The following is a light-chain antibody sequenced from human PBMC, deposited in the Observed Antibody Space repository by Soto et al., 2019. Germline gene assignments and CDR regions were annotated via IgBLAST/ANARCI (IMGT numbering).Light chain of an antibody. CDR1: QSVSIN. J-gene: IGKJ1*01. Sequence: LSVVTLSVSKRERAPLSCRARQSVSINLAWYQQKPGQAPRLLIYXASTGATDIPARFSGSGSGTASALTIDSPQSQDFAVYHCHQYNNWPRTFGQGSKVDVK. CDR2: XAS. CDR3: HQYNNWPRT. V-gene: IGKV3-15*01.